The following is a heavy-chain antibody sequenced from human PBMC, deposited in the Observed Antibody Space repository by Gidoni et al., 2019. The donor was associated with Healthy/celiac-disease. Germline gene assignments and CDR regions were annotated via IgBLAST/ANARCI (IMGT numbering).Heavy chain of an antibody. Sequence: QVQLVQSGAAEKKPGYSVKVSCKASGGTFSSYAISWGRQAPGQGLAWMGGIIPIFGTANYAQKFQGRVTITADKSTSTAYMELSSLRSEDTAVYYCARSVGRYCSSTSCYARYFQHWGQGTLVTVSS. CDR2: IIPIFGTA. D-gene: IGHD2-2*01. V-gene: IGHV1-69*06. CDR3: ARSVGRYCSSTSCYARYFQH. J-gene: IGHJ1*01. CDR1: GGTFSSYA.